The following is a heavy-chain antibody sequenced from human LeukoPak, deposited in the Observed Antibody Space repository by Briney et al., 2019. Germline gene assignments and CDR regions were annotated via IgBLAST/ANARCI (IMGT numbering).Heavy chain of an antibody. CDR2: INPNSGGT. CDR3: ARASSGWYFLDY. CDR1: GYTFTGYH. D-gene: IGHD6-19*01. J-gene: IGHJ4*02. V-gene: IGHV1-2*06. Sequence: GASVKVSCKASGYTFTGYHMHWVRQAPGQGLEWMGRINPNSGGTNYAQKFQGRVTMTRDTSISTAYMELSRLRSDDTAVYYCARASSGWYFLDYWGQGTLVTVSS.